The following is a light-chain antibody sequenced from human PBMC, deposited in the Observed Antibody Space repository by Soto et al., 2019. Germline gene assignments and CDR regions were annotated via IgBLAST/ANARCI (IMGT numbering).Light chain of an antibody. V-gene: IGKV1-5*03. CDR2: KAS. CDR3: QQYNSHPLT. CDR1: QSISSW. Sequence: DIQMTQSPSTLSASVGDRVTITCRASQSISSWLAWYQQKPGKAPNLLIYKASNLESGVPSRFSGSGSGTEFTLTISSLQPDDFATYYCQQYNSHPLTFGGGTKVEIK. J-gene: IGKJ4*01.